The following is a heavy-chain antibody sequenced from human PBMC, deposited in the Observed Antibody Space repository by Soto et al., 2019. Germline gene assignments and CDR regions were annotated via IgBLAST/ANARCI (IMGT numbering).Heavy chain of an antibody. Sequence: SETLSLTCAVHGGSCSGFYWTWIRQPPGKGLEWIGEINHSGSSNYNPPLKSRVTMSLDTSRNQFSLSLNSVTAADTAVYYCARMAGPWYFDLWGRGTLVTVSS. CDR3: ARMAGPWYFDL. CDR1: GGSCSGFY. V-gene: IGHV4-34*01. J-gene: IGHJ2*01. CDR2: INHSGSS.